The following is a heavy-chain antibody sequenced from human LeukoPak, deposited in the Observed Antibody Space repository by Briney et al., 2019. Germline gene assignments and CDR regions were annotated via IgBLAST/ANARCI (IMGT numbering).Heavy chain of an antibody. CDR3: ASQGHHGKIVGTTLSYFYMDV. J-gene: IGHJ6*03. V-gene: IGHV4-34*01. CDR1: GGSFSGYY. CDR2: INHSGST. D-gene: IGHD1-26*01. Sequence: SETLSLTCAVYGGSFSGYYWSWIRQSPGKGLEWIGEINHSGSTIYNRSLKSRVTISVDTSKNQFSLKLSSVTAADTAFYYCASQGHHGKIVGTTLSYFYMDVWGKGTTVTVSS.